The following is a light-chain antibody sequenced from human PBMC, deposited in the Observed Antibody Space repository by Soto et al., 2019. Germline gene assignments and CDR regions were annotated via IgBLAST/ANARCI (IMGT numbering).Light chain of an antibody. J-gene: IGKJ1*01. CDR2: AAS. CDR1: QTINSY. V-gene: IGKV1-39*01. CDR3: QQSISTPRT. Sequence: DIQMTQSPSSLSASVGDRVTITCRASQTINSYLNWYQQKPGKAPKLLIYAASSLQSGVSSRFSGSGYGTYFTLTITSLQPEDFATYYCQQSISTPRTFGQGTKVEI.